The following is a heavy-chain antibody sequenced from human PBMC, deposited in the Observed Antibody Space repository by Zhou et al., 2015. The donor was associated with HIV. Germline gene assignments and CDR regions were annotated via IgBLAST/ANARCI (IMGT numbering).Heavy chain of an antibody. CDR1: GGTFSSYA. CDR2: IIPVFASA. J-gene: IGHJ4*02. D-gene: IGHD2-15*01. V-gene: IGHV1-69*01. CDR3: AREREYCSGGDCYSRLDY. Sequence: QVQLVQSGAEVKESGSSVKVSCKASGGTFSSYAISWVRQAPGEGLEWMGGIIPVFASANYAQKFQGRVTITADESTSTAYMELSSLRSEDTAVYYCAREREYCSGGDCYSRLDYWGQGTLVTVSS.